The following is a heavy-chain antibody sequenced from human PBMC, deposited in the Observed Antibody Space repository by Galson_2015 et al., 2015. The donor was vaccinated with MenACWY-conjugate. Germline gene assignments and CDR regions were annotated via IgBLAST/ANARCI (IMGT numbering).Heavy chain of an antibody. CDR3: AKGDNYYDSSGKRYDALDI. D-gene: IGHD3-22*01. V-gene: IGHV3-23*01. J-gene: IGHJ3*02. CDR2: VSASGGDI. CDR1: GFTFSKWA. Sequence: SLRLSCAASGFTFSKWAMSWVRQAPGKGLEWVSGVSASGGDIDYADSVKGRFTISRDNSKNTVYLQMNSLRAEDTAVYHCAKGDNYYDSSGKRYDALDIWGQGTMVTVSS.